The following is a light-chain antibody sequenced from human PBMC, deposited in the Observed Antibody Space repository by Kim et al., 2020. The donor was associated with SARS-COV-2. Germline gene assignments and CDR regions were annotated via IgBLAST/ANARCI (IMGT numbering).Light chain of an antibody. CDR3: QSYDGRMSGSV. Sequence: QSVLTQPPSVSGAPGQRVTISCTGSSSNIGAGYDVHWYQHLPGTAPKLLIYDNNNRPSGVPDRFSGSKSGTSASLAITGLQAEDEADYYCQSYDGRMSGSVFGIGTKVTVL. CDR2: DNN. V-gene: IGLV1-40*01. CDR1: SSNIGAGYD. J-gene: IGLJ1*01.